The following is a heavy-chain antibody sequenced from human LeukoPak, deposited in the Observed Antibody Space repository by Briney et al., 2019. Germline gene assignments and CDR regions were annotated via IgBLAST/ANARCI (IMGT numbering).Heavy chain of an antibody. CDR1: GFTFSSYW. CDR2: IKQDGSEK. J-gene: IGHJ4*02. D-gene: IGHD2-15*01. V-gene: IGHV3-7*01. CDR3: ARALYCSGGSCYFSDY. Sequence: GGSLRLSCATSGFTFSSYWMSWVRQAPGKGLEWVANIKQDGSEKYYVDSVKGRFTISRDNAKNSLYLQMNSLRAEDTAVYYCARALYCSGGSCYFSDYWGQGTLVTVSS.